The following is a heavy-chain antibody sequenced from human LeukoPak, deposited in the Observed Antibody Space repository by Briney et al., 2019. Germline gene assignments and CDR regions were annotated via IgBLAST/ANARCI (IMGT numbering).Heavy chain of an antibody. CDR1: GFTFSSHA. V-gene: IGHV3-23*01. Sequence: PGGSLRLTCAASGFTFSSHAMTWVRQAPGKGLQWVSSISISGDSTYYADSVKGRFTISGDNSKNTLYLQMNSLRADDTAVYYCANEIRPNDYWGQGTLVTVSS. J-gene: IGHJ4*02. CDR2: ISISGDST. CDR3: ANEIRPNDY.